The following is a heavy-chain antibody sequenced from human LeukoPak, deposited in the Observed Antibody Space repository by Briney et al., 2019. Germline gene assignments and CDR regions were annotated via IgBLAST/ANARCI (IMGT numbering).Heavy chain of an antibody. V-gene: IGHV4-39*01. D-gene: IGHD6-19*01. J-gene: IGHJ4*02. CDR1: CDSISSSDYY. CDR2: ISYSGST. Sequence: SETLSLTCTVSCDSISSSDYYWGWIRQPPGKGLGWIGTISYSGSTYYNPSLQSRVTISVDTSKNQFSLELSSVTAADTAVYYYARGCRRLADFHYWGQGTLVTVSS. CDR3: ARGCRRLADFHY.